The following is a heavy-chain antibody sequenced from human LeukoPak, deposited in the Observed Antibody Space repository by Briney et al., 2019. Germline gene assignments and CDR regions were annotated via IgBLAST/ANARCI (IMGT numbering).Heavy chain of an antibody. J-gene: IGHJ4*02. CDR2: INWNGGST. Sequence: TGGSLRLSCAASGFTFDDYGMSWVRQAPGKGLEWVSGINWNGGSTGYADSVKGRFTISRDNAKNSLYLQMNSLRAEDTAVYYCARDNYDSSGYYFSFDYWGQGTLVTVSS. V-gene: IGHV3-20*04. CDR1: GFTFDDYG. CDR3: ARDNYDSSGYYFSFDY. D-gene: IGHD3-22*01.